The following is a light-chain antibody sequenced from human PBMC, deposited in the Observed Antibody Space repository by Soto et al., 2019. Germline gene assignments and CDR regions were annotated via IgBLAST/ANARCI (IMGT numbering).Light chain of an antibody. Sequence: DIQMTQSPSSLSASVGDRVTITCRASQGISNYLAWYQQKPGKVPKLLIFAASTLQSGVPSRFSGSGSGTDFTLTISGLQPVDVATYYCQKYNSAPYTFGQGPKLEVK. CDR3: QKYNSAPYT. CDR1: QGISNY. J-gene: IGKJ2*01. V-gene: IGKV1-27*01. CDR2: AAS.